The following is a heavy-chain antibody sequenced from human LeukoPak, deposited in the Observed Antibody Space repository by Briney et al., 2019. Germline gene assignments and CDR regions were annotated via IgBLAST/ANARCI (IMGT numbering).Heavy chain of an antibody. J-gene: IGHJ6*04. CDR2: IYYSGST. CDR3: ARAEGYCSSTSCYVDYYYYYGMDV. D-gene: IGHD2-2*01. Sequence: PSETLSLTCTVSGGSISSYYWSWIRQPPGKGLEWIGCIYYSGSTNYNPSLKSRVTISVDTSKNQFSLKLSSVTAADTAVYYCARAEGYCSSTSCYVDYYYYYGMDVWGKGTTVTVPS. CDR1: GGSISSYY. V-gene: IGHV4-59*01.